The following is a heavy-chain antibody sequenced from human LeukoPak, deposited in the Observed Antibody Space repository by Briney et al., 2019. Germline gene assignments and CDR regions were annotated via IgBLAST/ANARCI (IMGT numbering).Heavy chain of an antibody. V-gene: IGHV3-48*04. CDR1: VFTFRNYA. CDR3: ARGIYYFDS. J-gene: IGHJ4*02. D-gene: IGHD5-12*01. Sequence: GGSLRLSCAPSVFTFRNYAMQWVRQAPGKGLEWVTYITYNSGTIFYADSVKGRFTISRDNAKNSLYLQMKSLRVEDTAVYYCARGIYYFDSWGQGTLVTVSS. CDR2: ITYNSGTI.